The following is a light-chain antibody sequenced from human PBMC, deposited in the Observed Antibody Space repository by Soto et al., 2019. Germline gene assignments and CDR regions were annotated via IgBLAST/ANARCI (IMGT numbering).Light chain of an antibody. Sequence: QSPLPHPAAVSWSPGHSLTISCRGTTSDVGGYNLVSWYQQHTAKAPKLLIYEGTQRPSGVSSRFSGSKSGNTASLTISGLKAEDEADYYCCSYASSSSYVFGTGTKV. CDR1: TSDVGGYNL. CDR2: EGT. V-gene: IGLV2-23*01. J-gene: IGLJ1*01. CDR3: CSYASSSSYV.